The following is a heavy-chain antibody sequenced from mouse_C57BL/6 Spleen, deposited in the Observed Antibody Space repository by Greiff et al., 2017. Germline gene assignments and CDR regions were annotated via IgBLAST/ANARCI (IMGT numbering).Heavy chain of an antibody. V-gene: IGHV10-1*01. CDR3: VRHDYDFDY. Sequence: GGGLVQPKGSLKLSCAASGFSFNTYAMNWVRQAPGKGLEWVARIRSKSNNYATYYADSVKDRFTISRDDSESMLYLQMNNLKTEDTAMYYCVRHDYDFDYWGQGTTLTVSS. D-gene: IGHD2-4*01. J-gene: IGHJ2*01. CDR1: GFSFNTYA. CDR2: IRSKSNNYAT.